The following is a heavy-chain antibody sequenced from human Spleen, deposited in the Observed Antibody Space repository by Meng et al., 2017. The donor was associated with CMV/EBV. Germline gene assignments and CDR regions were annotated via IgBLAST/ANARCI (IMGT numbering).Heavy chain of an antibody. V-gene: IGHV3-48*04. D-gene: IGHD3-22*01. J-gene: IGHJ4*02. CDR1: DLDFNIYA. CDR3: ARNYYDSSGDSSLPDY. CDR2: ISISSTI. Sequence: GGSLRLSCVAPDLDFNIYAMTWVRQAPGKGLEWVSYISISSTIYYADSVKGRFTVSRDNAKNSLYLQMNSLRAEDTAVYYCARNYYDSSGDSSLPDYWGQGTLVTVSS.